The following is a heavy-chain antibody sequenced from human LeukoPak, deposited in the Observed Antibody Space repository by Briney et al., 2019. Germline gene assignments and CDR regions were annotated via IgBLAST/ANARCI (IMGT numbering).Heavy chain of an antibody. CDR3: ASALPITVGYYFDY. CDR1: GGSFSGYY. D-gene: IGHD2-15*01. V-gene: IGHV4-34*01. J-gene: IGHJ4*02. CDR2: INHSGST. Sequence: SETLSLTCAVYGGSFSGYYWSWIRQPPGKGLEWIGEINHSGSTNYNPSLKSRVTISVDTSKNQFTLKLSSVTAADTAVYYCASALPITVGYYFDYWGQGTLVTVSS.